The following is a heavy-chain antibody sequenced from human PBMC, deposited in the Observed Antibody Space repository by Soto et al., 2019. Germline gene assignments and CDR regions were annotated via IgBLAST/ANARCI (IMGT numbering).Heavy chain of an antibody. J-gene: IGHJ4*02. V-gene: IGHV3-21*01. D-gene: IGHD6-6*01. Sequence: GSLRLSCAASGFTFSSYSMNWVRQAPGKGLEWVSSISSSSSYIYYADSVKGRFTISRDNAKNSLYLQMNSLRAEDTAVYYCARGPIAARPAPFDYWGQGTLVTVSS. CDR1: GFTFSSYS. CDR3: ARGPIAARPAPFDY. CDR2: ISSSSSYI.